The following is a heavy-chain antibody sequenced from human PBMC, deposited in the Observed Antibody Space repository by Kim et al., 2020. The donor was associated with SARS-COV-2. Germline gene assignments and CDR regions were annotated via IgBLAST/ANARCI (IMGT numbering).Heavy chain of an antibody. CDR1: GFTFSSYW. Sequence: GGSLRLSCAASGFTFSSYWMSWVRQAPGKGLEWVANIKQDGSEKYYVDSVKGRFTISRDNAKNSLYLQMNSLRAEDTAVYYCVRYCGGDCYYFDYWGQGTLVTVSS. J-gene: IGHJ4*02. CDR2: IKQDGSEK. CDR3: VRYCGGDCYYFDY. V-gene: IGHV3-7*03. D-gene: IGHD2-21*02.